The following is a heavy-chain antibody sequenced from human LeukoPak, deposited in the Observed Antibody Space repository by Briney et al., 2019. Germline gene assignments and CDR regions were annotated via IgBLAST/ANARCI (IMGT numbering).Heavy chain of an antibody. Sequence: TSETLSLTCTVSGGSISSYYWSWIRQPPGKGLEWIGYIYYSGSTNYNPSLKSRVTISVDTSKNQFSLKLSSVTAADTAVYYCARVTNHYDFWSGYYFNAFDIWGQGTMVTVSS. CDR3: ARVTNHYDFWSGYYFNAFDI. V-gene: IGHV4-59*01. D-gene: IGHD3-3*01. CDR2: IYYSGST. J-gene: IGHJ3*02. CDR1: GGSISSYY.